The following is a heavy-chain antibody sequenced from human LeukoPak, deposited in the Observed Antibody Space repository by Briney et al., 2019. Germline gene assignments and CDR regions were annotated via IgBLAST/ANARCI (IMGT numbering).Heavy chain of an antibody. CDR1: GGSISSYY. CDR2: IYTSGST. D-gene: IGHD3-10*01. CDR3: ARVPMPYGSDTSYGMDV. Sequence: PSETLSLTCTVSGGSISSYYWSWIRQPAGKGLEWIGRIYTSGSTNYNPSLKSRVTMSVDTSKNQFSLKLSSVTAADTAVYYCARVPMPYGSDTSYGMDVWGQGTTVTVSS. J-gene: IGHJ6*02. V-gene: IGHV4-4*07.